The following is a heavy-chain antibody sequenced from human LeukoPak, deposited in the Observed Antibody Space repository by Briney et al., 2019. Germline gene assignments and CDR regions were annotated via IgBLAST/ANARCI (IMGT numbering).Heavy chain of an antibody. CDR1: GFTFSSYG. Sequence: GRSLRLSCAASGFTFSSYGMHWVRQAPGKGLEWVAVIWYDGSNKYYANSVKGRFTISRDNSKNTLNLKMNSLRAEDTAVYYWARDGTLMTTEDQNWFDPWGQGTLVTVSS. D-gene: IGHD4-11*01. CDR3: ARDGTLMTTEDQNWFDP. CDR2: IWYDGSNK. J-gene: IGHJ5*02. V-gene: IGHV3-33*01.